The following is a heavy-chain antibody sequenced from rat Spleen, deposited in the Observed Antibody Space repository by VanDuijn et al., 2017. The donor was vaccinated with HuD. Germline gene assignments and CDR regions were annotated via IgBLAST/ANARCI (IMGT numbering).Heavy chain of an antibody. J-gene: IGHJ3*01. V-gene: IGHV5-19*01. D-gene: IGHD1-2*01. CDR2: ISPSGGST. CDR1: GFTFSNYG. Sequence: EVQLVESGGGLVQPGGSLKVSCAASGFTFSNYGTHWIRQAPTKGLEWVASISPSGGSTYYRDSVKGRFTISRDNAKSTLYLQMDSLRSEDTATYYCARQNYYSSYWFAYWGQGTLVTVSS. CDR3: ARQNYYSSYWFAY.